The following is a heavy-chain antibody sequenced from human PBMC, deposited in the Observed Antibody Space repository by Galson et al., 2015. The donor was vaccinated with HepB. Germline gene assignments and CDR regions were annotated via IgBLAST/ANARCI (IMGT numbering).Heavy chain of an antibody. CDR1: GYTFTSYG. Sequence: SVKVSCKASGYTFTSYGISWVRQAPGQGLEWMGWISAYNGNTNYAQKLQGRVTMTTDTSTSTAYMELRSLRSDDTAVYYCAREGLAAVYYYYGMDVWGQGTTVTVSS. CDR3: AREGLAAVYYYYGMDV. CDR2: ISAYNGNT. D-gene: IGHD4-17*01. J-gene: IGHJ6*02. V-gene: IGHV1-18*04.